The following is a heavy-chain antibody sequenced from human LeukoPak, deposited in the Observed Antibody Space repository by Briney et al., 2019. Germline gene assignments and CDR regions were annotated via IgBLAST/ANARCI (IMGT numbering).Heavy chain of an antibody. CDR2: IIPIFGTA. Sequence: GASVKVSCKAPGGTFSSYAISWVRQAPGQGLEWMGGIIPIFGTANYAQKFQGRVTITADESTSTAYMELSSLRSEDTAVYYCASDGSGSSNFDYWGQGTLVTVSS. CDR3: ASDGSGSSNFDY. CDR1: GGTFSSYA. J-gene: IGHJ4*02. V-gene: IGHV1-69*13. D-gene: IGHD3-10*01.